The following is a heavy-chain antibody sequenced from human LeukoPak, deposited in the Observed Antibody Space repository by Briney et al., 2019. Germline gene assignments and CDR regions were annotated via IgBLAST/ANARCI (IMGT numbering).Heavy chain of an antibody. CDR2: INSDGSST. CDR3: ASRRRSSFDY. J-gene: IGHJ4*02. V-gene: IGHV3-74*01. D-gene: IGHD1-26*01. Sequence: GGSLKVSRAASGFTFSSYWMHWVRQVPGKGLVWVSRINSDGSSTTSAYSVKGRFTISRDNATNTLFLQMNSLRADDTAVYYCASRRRSSFDYWGQGTLVTVSS. CDR1: GFTFSSYW.